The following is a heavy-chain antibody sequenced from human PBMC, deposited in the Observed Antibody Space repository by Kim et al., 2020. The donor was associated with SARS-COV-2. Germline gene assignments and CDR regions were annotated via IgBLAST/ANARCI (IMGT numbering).Heavy chain of an antibody. J-gene: IGHJ4*02. V-gene: IGHV3-23*01. CDR3: AKDTGGYSFGY. Sequence: GGSLRLSCVATGFTFSKYVMTWVRQAPGKGLEWVSAIGITAGNTYYADSVKGRFAISRDNSKNTLYLHNNSLRAEDSAEYYCAKDTGGYSFGYWGQGTLV. CDR2: IGITAGNT. CDR1: GFTFSKYV. D-gene: IGHD5-18*01.